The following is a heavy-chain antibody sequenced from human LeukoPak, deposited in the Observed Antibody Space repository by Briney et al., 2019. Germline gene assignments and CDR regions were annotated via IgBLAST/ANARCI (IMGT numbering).Heavy chain of an antibody. V-gene: IGHV3-21*01. CDR3: ARDKDTAMVGDLIDY. D-gene: IGHD5-18*01. CDR2: ISSSSSYI. Sequence: GGSLRLSCAASGFTFSSYSMSWVRQAPGKGLEWVSSISSSSSYIYYADSVKGRFTISRDNAKNSLYLQMNSLRAEDTAVYYCARDKDTAMVGDLIDYWGQGTLVTVSS. CDR1: GFTFSSYS. J-gene: IGHJ4*02.